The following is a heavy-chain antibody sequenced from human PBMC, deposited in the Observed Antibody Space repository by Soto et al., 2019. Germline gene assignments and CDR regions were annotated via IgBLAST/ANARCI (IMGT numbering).Heavy chain of an antibody. CDR3: ARGGYDFWSGQLLYYYYMDV. Sequence: PSETLSLTCTVSGGSISSYYGSWIRQPPGKGLEWIGYIYYSGSTNYNPSLKSRVTISVDTSKNQFSLKLSSVTAADTAVYYCARGGYDFWSGQLLYYYYMDVWGKGTTVTVSS. J-gene: IGHJ6*03. CDR2: IYYSGST. D-gene: IGHD3-3*01. CDR1: GGSISSYY. V-gene: IGHV4-59*01.